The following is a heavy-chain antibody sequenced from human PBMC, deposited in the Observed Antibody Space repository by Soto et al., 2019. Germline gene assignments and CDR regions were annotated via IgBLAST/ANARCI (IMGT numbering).Heavy chain of an antibody. J-gene: IGHJ6*03. CDR3: ARDPDWYNWNDYYYYMDV. V-gene: IGHV1-69*13. CDR1: GGTFSSYA. D-gene: IGHD1-1*01. CDR2: IIPIFGTA. Sequence: ASVKVSCKASGGTFSSYAISWVRQAPGQGLEWMGGIIPIFGTANYAQKFQGRVTITADESTSTAYMELSSLRSEDTAVYYCARDPDWYNWNDYYYYMDVWGKGTTVTVSS.